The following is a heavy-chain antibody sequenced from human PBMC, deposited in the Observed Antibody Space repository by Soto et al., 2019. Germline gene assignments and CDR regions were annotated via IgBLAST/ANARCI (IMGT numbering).Heavy chain of an antibody. V-gene: IGHV1-46*01. J-gene: IGHJ4*02. CDR2: INPSGGST. CDR1: GYTFTSYY. Sequence: ASVKVSCKASGYTFTSYYMHWVRQAPGQGLGWMGIINPSGGSTSYAQKFQGRVTMTRDTSTSTVYMELSSLRSEDTAVYYCARDGPAFYYYDSSGYYEYWGQGTLVTVSS. D-gene: IGHD3-22*01. CDR3: ARDGPAFYYYDSSGYYEY.